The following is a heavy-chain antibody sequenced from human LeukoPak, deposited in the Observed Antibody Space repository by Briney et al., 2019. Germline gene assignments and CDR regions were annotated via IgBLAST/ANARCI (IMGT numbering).Heavy chain of an antibody. CDR2: IYYSGNT. CDR1: GGSISDYY. CDR3: ARRIPTTPNWFDP. V-gene: IGHV4-59*08. Sequence: VKPSETLSLTCTVSGGSISDYYWTWLRQPPGKGLEWSGYIYYSGNTNYNPSLKSRVTISLDTSKNHFSLKLRSVTAADTAVYYCARRIPTTPNWFDPWGQGTLVSVSS. D-gene: IGHD1-1*01. J-gene: IGHJ5*02.